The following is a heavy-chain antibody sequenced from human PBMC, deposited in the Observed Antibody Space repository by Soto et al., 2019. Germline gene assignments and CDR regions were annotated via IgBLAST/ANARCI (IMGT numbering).Heavy chain of an antibody. J-gene: IGHJ5*02. CDR1: GGSISSYY. D-gene: IGHD6-13*01. CDR2: TYYSGST. CDR3: ARARGAAGTLNWFDP. V-gene: IGHV4-59*01. Sequence: SETLSLTCTVSGGSISSYYWSWIRQPPGKGLEWIGYTYYSGSTNYNPSLKSRVTISVDTSKNQFSLKLSSVTAADTAVYYCARARGAAGTLNWFDPWGQGTPVTVPS.